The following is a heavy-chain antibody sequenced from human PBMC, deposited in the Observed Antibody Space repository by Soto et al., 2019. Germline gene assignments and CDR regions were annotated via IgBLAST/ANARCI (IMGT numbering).Heavy chain of an antibody. Sequence: QVQLVQSGAEVKKPGASVKVSCKASGYTFTGYYMHWVRQAPGQGLEWMGWINPNSGGTNYAQKFQGRVTMTRDTSISTAYMELSRLRSDDTAVYYCARGRALERVRNSYDMDVWGQGTTVTVSS. CDR3: ARGRALERVRNSYDMDV. CDR2: INPNSGGT. V-gene: IGHV1-2*02. D-gene: IGHD1-1*01. J-gene: IGHJ6*02. CDR1: GYTFTGYY.